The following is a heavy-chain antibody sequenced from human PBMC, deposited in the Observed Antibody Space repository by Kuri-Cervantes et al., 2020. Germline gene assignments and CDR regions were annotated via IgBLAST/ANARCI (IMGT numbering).Heavy chain of an antibody. CDR1: GSTFSNYN. Sequence: GESLKISCAASGSTFSNYNMNWVRQAPGKGLEWVSYISSSSSTIYYADSVKGRFTISRDNAKNSLYLQMNSLRAEDTAVYYCARDFQPNYYDSSGYYLPGAFDIWGQGTMVTVSS. V-gene: IGHV3-48*01. CDR3: ARDFQPNYYDSSGYYLPGAFDI. D-gene: IGHD3-22*01. CDR2: ISSSSSTI. J-gene: IGHJ3*02.